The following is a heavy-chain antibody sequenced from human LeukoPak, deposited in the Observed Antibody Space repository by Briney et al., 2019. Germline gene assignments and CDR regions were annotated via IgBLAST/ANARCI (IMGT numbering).Heavy chain of an antibody. J-gene: IGHJ4*02. D-gene: IGHD3-10*01. CDR1: GFTFSNYW. CDR2: IKQDVSEI. CDR3: AKDWLIWFGEVVDY. Sequence: GGSLRLSCAASGFTFSNYWINWVRQAPGKGLEWVATIKQDVSEIYYVDSVKGRFTISRDNAKNSVYLQMNSLRVEDTAVYYCAKDWLIWFGEVVDYWGQGTLVTVSS. V-gene: IGHV3-7*03.